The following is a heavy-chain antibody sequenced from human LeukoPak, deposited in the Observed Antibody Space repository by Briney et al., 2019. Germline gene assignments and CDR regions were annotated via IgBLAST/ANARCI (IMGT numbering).Heavy chain of an antibody. D-gene: IGHD3-10*01. CDR3: ARGRLWFGELFSWFDP. CDR1: GGSFGGYY. J-gene: IGHJ5*02. V-gene: IGHV4-34*01. CDR2: INHSGRT. Sequence: SETLSLTCAVYGGSFGGYYWSWIRQPPGKGLEWIGEINHSGRTNYNPSLNNRVTISVDTSKNQFSLKLSSETAADTAVYYCARGRLWFGELFSWFDPWGQGTLVTVSS.